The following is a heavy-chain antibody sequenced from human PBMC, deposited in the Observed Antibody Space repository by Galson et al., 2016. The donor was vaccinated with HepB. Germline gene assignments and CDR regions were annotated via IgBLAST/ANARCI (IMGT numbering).Heavy chain of an antibody. CDR1: GFTFTMYS. CDR2: ISSSGTTI. CDR3: ASGDGVDP. V-gene: IGHV3-48*04. D-gene: IGHD4-17*01. J-gene: IGHJ5*02. Sequence: SLRLSCAASGFTFTMYSMNWVRQAPGKGLEWISFISSSGTTIYYADSVKGRFTISRDNAKNSLYLQMNRLRVEDTAVYYCASGDGVDPWGQGTLVTVSS.